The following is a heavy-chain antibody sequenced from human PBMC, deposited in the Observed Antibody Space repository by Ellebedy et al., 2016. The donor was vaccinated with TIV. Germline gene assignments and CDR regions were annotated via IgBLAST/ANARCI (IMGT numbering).Heavy chain of an antibody. Sequence: MPSETLSLTCAVYGGSLSGYYWTWIRQPPGKGLEWIGYIYSSGSTDYKPSLKTRVTRSVDTSKNHFSLNLMSVPAADTAVYFCSGAYGRATPRSWGQGTLVTVSS. D-gene: IGHD3-10*01. V-gene: IGHV4-59*13. J-gene: IGHJ5*02. CDR3: SGAYGRATPRS. CDR1: GGSLSGYY. CDR2: IYSSGST.